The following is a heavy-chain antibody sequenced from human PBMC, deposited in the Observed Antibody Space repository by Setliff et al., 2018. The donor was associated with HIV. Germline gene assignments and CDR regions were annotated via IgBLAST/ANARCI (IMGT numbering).Heavy chain of an antibody. CDR1: GGSIRSGSYC. Sequence: PSETLSLTCTVSGGSIRSGSYCWSWIRQPAGKGLEWIGHVCTSGNTNYNPSLNRRVTISVDTSQNQISLKVNFVNAADTAVYFCAREARDGYYYYGMDVWGQGTTVTVSS. J-gene: IGHJ6*02. CDR3: AREARDGYYYYGMDV. V-gene: IGHV4-61*09. CDR2: VCTSGNT.